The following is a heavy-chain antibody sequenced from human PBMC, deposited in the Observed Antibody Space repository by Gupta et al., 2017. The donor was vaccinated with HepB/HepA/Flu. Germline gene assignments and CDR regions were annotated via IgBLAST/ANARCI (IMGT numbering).Heavy chain of an antibody. CDR3: TNGRVETTPPYY. J-gene: IGHJ4*02. CDR2: IRIKAENYAT. D-gene: IGHD1-26*01. Sequence: EVQLVESGGGLVQPGGSLKLSCVTSGFTFSGSAVKWVRQASGKGLEWVGQIRIKAENYATVYTASVKGRFTISRDDSKNTAYLQMNSLKIDDTAVYYCTNGRVETTPPYYWGQGTLVTVSS. CDR1: GFTFSGSA. V-gene: IGHV3-73*02.